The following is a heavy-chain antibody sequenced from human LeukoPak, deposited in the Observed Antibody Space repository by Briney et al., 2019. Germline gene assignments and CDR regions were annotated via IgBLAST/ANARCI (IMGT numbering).Heavy chain of an antibody. Sequence: PSETLSLTCAVYGGSFSGYYWSWLRQPPGKGLEWIGEINHSGSTNYNPSLKSRVTISVDTSKNQFSLKLSSVTAADTAVYYCARAGRGYSYGYPYYYYGMDVWGQGTTVTVSS. D-gene: IGHD5-18*01. J-gene: IGHJ6*02. CDR2: INHSGST. CDR1: GGSFSGYY. CDR3: ARAGRGYSYGYPYYYYGMDV. V-gene: IGHV4-34*01.